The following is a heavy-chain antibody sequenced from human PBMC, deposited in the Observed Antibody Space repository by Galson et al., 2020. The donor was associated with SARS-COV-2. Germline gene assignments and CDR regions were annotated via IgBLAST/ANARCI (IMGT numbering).Heavy chain of an antibody. J-gene: IGHJ4*02. CDR2: ISYDGSNK. CDR1: GFTFSSYA. Sequence: GGSLRLSCAASGFTFSSYAMHWVRQAPGKGLEWVAVISYDGSNKYYADSVKGRFTISRDNSKNTLYLQMNSLRAEDTAVYYCARDSERGYSYGYLGYFDYWGQGTLVTVSS. V-gene: IGHV3-30*04. CDR3: ARDSERGYSYGYLGYFDY. D-gene: IGHD5-18*01.